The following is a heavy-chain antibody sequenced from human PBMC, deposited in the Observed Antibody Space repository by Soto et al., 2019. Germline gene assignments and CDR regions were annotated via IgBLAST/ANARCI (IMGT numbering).Heavy chain of an antibody. CDR1: GYTFTGYY. Sequence: ASVKVSCKASGYTFTGYYMHWVRPAPGQGLEWMGWINPNSGGTNYAQKFQGRVTMTRDTSISTAYMELSRLRSDDTAVYYCARSTYSSSWYDYWGQGTLDTVSS. CDR3: ARSTYSSSWYDY. V-gene: IGHV1-2*02. CDR2: INPNSGGT. J-gene: IGHJ4*02. D-gene: IGHD6-13*01.